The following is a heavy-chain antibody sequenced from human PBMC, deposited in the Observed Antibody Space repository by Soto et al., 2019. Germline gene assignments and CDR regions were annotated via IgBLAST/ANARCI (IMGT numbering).Heavy chain of an antibody. CDR3: AKVSIVVVPAAMGAAFDI. D-gene: IGHD2-2*01. CDR1: GFTFSSYG. CDR2: ISYDGSNK. Sequence: GGSLRLSCAASGFTFSSYGMHWVRQAPGKGLEWVAVISYDGSNKYYADSVKGRFTISRDNSKNTLYLQMNSLRAEDTAVYYSAKVSIVVVPAAMGAAFDIWGQGTMVTVSS. V-gene: IGHV3-30*18. J-gene: IGHJ3*02.